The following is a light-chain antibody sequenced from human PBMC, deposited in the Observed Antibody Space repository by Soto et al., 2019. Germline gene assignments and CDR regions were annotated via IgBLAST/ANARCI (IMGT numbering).Light chain of an antibody. CDR3: QQSYRTPPIT. J-gene: IGKJ5*01. Sequence: IRMTQSPSSLSASTGDRVTITCRASQSISSYLNWYQQKPGKAPKLLIYAASSLQSGVPSRFSGSGSGTDFTLTISSLQPEDFATYYCQQSYRTPPITFGQGTRLEIK. CDR2: AAS. V-gene: IGKV1-39*01. CDR1: QSISSY.